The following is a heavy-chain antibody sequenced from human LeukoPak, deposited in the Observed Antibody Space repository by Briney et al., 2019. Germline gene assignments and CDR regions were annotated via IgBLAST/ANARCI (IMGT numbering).Heavy chain of an antibody. J-gene: IGHJ4*02. D-gene: IGHD6-13*01. CDR2: ISYSGST. V-gene: IGHV4-31*03. CDR3: ATLSSASSWYGEDFDY. Sequence: SETLSLTCTVSGGSISSGAYYWSWIRQHPGKGLEWIGYISYSGSTYYNPSLKSRLTISLDTSKNQFSLKVSSVTAADTAVYYCATLSSASSWYGEDFDYWGQGTLVTVSS. CDR1: GGSISSGAYY.